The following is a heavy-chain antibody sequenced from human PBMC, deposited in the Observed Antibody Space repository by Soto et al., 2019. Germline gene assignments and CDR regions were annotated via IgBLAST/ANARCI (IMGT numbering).Heavy chain of an antibody. CDR3: APLGYGVLRLKGDYYGMDV. Sequence: QLQLQESGPGLVKPSETLSLTCTVSGGSISSSSYYWGWIRQPPGKGLEWIGSIYYSGSTYYNPSLKSRATISVYTSKTQFSLKLSSATAADTAVYSCAPLGYGVLRLKGDYYGMDVWGQGTTVTVSS. D-gene: IGHD4-17*01. J-gene: IGHJ6*02. CDR2: IYYSGST. CDR1: GGSISSSSYY. V-gene: IGHV4-39*01.